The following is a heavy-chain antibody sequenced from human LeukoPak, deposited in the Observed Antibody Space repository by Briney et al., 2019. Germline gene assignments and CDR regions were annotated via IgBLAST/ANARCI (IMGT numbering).Heavy chain of an antibody. CDR1: GFTFSSYA. Sequence: GGSLRLSCAASGFTFSSYAMHWVRQAPGKGLEYVSAISSNGGSTYYANSVKGRFTISRDNSKNTLYLQMGSLRAEDMAVYYCARDFPYYDILTGPIGGYYYYYMDVWGQGTLVTVSS. J-gene: IGHJ6*03. CDR2: ISSNGGST. D-gene: IGHD3-9*01. V-gene: IGHV3-64*01. CDR3: ARDFPYYDILTGPIGGYYYYYMDV.